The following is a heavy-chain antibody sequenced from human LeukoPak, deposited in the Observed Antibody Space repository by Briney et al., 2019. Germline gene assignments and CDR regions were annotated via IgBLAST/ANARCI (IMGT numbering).Heavy chain of an antibody. J-gene: IGHJ3*02. CDR2: IWYDGSNK. Sequence: PGGSLRLSCAASGFTFSSYGMHWVRQAPDKGLEWVAVIWYDGSNKYYADSVKGRFTISRDNSKNTLYLQMNSLRAEDTAVYYCAREYDVLTRFAFGIWGQGTMVTVSS. CDR1: GFTFSSYG. V-gene: IGHV3-33*01. D-gene: IGHD3-9*01. CDR3: AREYDVLTRFAFGI.